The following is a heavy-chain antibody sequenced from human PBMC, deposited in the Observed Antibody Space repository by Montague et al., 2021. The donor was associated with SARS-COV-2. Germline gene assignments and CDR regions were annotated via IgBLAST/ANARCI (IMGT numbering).Heavy chain of an antibody. D-gene: IGHD1-1*01. Sequence: SETLSLTCEVSGGSMSGYYWTWIRQSPGKGLEWIGYVHYTGSTKYNPSLKTRVSLSLDTPMNHFSLHPSSVTAADTAIYFCARAQNTCFIANCVNYFDVWGLGALVTVSS. CDR3: ARAQNTCFIANCVNYFDV. J-gene: IGHJ4*02. CDR1: GGSMSGYY. CDR2: VHYTGST. V-gene: IGHV4-59*01.